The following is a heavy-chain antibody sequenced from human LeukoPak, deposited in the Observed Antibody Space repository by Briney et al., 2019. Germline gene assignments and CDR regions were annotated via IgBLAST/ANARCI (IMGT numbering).Heavy chain of an antibody. D-gene: IGHD7-27*01. CDR3: ARGLPWGQNSLYGMDV. CDR2: ISAYNGNT. V-gene: IGHV1-18*01. Sequence: GASVKVSCKASGYTFTSYGTSWVRQAPGQGLEWMGWISAYNGNTNYAQKVQARVTMTRDTSTSTAYMELRSLRSDDTAVYYCARGLPWGQNSLYGMDVWGQGTTVTVSS. CDR1: GYTFTSYG. J-gene: IGHJ6*02.